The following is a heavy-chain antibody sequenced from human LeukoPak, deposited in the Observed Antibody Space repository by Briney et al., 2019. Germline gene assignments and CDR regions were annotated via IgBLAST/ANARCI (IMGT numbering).Heavy chain of an antibody. CDR1: GFTFSSYS. CDR3: ARDREDIAAADGGFDP. J-gene: IGHJ5*02. Sequence: GGSLRLSCAASGFTFSSYSMNWIRQAPGKGLELVSSIGSSRSYIYHADSVKGRFTISTGNAKNSLYLQMNSLRAEDSAVYYCARDREDIAAADGGFDPWGQRTLVTVSS. CDR2: IGSSRSYI. V-gene: IGHV3-21*01. D-gene: IGHD6-13*01.